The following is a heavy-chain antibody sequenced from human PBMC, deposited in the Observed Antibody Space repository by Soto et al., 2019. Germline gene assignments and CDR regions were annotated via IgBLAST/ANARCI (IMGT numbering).Heavy chain of an antibody. CDR1: GGSVSSGSYY. D-gene: IGHD3-3*01. CDR3: ARERDRFWSGYYDNNWFDP. Sequence: SETLSLTCTVSGGSVSSGSYYWSWIRQPPGKGLEWIGYIYYGGSTNYNPSLKSRVTISVDTSKNQFSLKLSSVTAADTAVYYCARERDRFWSGYYDNNWFDPWGQGTLVTVSS. CDR2: IYYGGST. J-gene: IGHJ5*02. V-gene: IGHV4-61*01.